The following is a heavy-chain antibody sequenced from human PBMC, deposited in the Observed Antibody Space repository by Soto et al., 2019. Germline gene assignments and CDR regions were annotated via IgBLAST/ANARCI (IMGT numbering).Heavy chain of an antibody. J-gene: IGHJ4*02. CDR1: GFTFSSYA. CDR2: ISHGGSNK. Sequence: PSGSLRLSCAASGFTFSSYAMHWVRQAPGKGMEWVAVISHGGSNKYYADSVKGRFTISRDNSKNTLYLEMNSLRAEDTAVYYCGRDVGGGTGWYGVDYWGQGTLVTVSS. V-gene: IGHV3-30-3*01. CDR3: GRDVGGGTGWYGVDY. D-gene: IGHD6-19*01.